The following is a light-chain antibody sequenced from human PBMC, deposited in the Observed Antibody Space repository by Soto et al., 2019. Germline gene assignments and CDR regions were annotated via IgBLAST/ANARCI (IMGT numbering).Light chain of an antibody. J-gene: IGKJ4*01. CDR3: MQSLHTPPT. CDR1: QSLLHSVGYNY. Sequence: DIVMTQSPLPLPVNPGEPASIYCRASQSLLHSVGYNYVDWYLQKPGQSPQLLIYLGSNRVTGVPDKLSGSGSGTDFTLKISRVEAEDVGVYFCMQSLHTPPTFGGGTKVEIK. CDR2: LGS. V-gene: IGKV2-28*01.